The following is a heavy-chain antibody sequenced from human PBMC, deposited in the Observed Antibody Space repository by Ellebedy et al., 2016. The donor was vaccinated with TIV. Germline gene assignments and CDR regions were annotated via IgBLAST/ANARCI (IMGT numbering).Heavy chain of an antibody. CDR3: ARVGIRAAAEYYFDY. Sequence: ASVKVSXKTSSYTFPTYGISWVRQAPGQGLEWMGWVAGNNAKTNYAQKFQGRVTMTADTSTSTAYMELRSLRSDDTAVYYCARVGIRAAAEYYFDYWGQGTLVTVSS. J-gene: IGHJ4*02. CDR1: SYTFPTYG. D-gene: IGHD6-13*01. V-gene: IGHV1-18*01. CDR2: VAGNNAKT.